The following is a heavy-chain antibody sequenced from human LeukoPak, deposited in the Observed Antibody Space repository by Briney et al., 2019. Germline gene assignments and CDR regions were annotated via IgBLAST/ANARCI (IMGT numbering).Heavy chain of an antibody. D-gene: IGHD3-10*01. CDR2: IIPILGIA. Sequence: SVKVSCKASGGTFSSYATSWVRQAPGQGLEWMGRIIPILGIANYAQKFQGRVTITADKSTSTAYMELSSLRSEDTAVYYCARVGSGSYSSLDYWGQGTLVTVSS. V-gene: IGHV1-69*04. CDR1: GGTFSSYA. CDR3: ARVGSGSYSSLDY. J-gene: IGHJ4*02.